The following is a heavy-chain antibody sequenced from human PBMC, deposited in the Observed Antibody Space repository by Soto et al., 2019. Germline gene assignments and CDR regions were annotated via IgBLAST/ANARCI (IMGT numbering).Heavy chain of an antibody. CDR1: GFTFSSYA. Sequence: GGSLRLSCAASGFTFSSYAMSWVRQAPGKGLEWVSAISGSSYIYYADSVKGRFTISRDNAKNSLYLQMNSLRAEDTAVYYCARDLGSVVVDGAFDIWGQGTMVTVSS. D-gene: IGHD3-22*01. CDR3: ARDLGSVVVDGAFDI. CDR2: ISGSSYI. V-gene: IGHV3-21*01. J-gene: IGHJ3*02.